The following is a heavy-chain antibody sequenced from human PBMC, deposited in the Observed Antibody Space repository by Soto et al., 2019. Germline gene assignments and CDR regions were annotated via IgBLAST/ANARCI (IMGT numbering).Heavy chain of an antibody. CDR3: ARXXXXXWLXPALFDY. V-gene: IGHV1-46*01. Sequence: GLEWMGIINPSGGSTSYAQKFQGRVTMTRDTSTSTVYMEXSSLRSEDTAVYYCARXXXXXWLXPALFDYWGQGTLVTVSS. CDR2: INPSGGST. D-gene: IGHD3-9*01. J-gene: IGHJ4*02.